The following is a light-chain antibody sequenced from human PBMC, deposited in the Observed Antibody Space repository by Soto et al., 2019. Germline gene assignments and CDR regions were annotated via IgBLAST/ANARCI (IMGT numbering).Light chain of an antibody. V-gene: IGLV1-47*01. CDR3: AAWDDSLSGPV. CDR2: SDA. CDR1: SPNIGSNY. Sequence: QSVLTQPSSASGTPGQRVTISCSGSSPNIGSNYVYWYQQLPGTAPKLLIYSDAQRPSGVPDRISGSKSGTSASLAIRGLRSEDEGDYYCAAWDDSLSGPVLGGGTKLTVL. J-gene: IGLJ3*02.